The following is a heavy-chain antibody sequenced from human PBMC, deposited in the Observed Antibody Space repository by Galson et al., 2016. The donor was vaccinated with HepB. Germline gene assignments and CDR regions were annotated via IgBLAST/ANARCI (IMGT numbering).Heavy chain of an antibody. CDR3: AKDAGAQYYYYGMDV. D-gene: IGHD3-10*01. V-gene: IGHV3-30*18. Sequence: SLRLSCAASGFTFSSYGMHWVRQAPGKGLEWVAIISYDGNNKYYADSVKGRFTISRDNSKNTLYLQMNSLRAEDTAVYYCAKDAGAQYYYYGMDVWGQGTTVTVSS. J-gene: IGHJ6*02. CDR2: ISYDGNNK. CDR1: GFTFSSYG.